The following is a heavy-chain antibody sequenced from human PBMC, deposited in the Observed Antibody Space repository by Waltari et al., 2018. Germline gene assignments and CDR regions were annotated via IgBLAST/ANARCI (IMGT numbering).Heavy chain of an antibody. J-gene: IGHJ2*01. V-gene: IGHV1-24*01. Sequence: QVQLVQSGAEVKKPGASVKVSCKVSGYTLTELSMHWVRQAPGKGLEWMGGFDAEDGETIYAQKFHGRVTRTEDTSTDTSDMELSSLGSEDTAVYYCATDRASDYPAWYFDLWGRGTLVTVSS. CDR3: ATDRASDYPAWYFDL. D-gene: IGHD4-17*01. CDR2: FDAEDGET. CDR1: GYTLTELS.